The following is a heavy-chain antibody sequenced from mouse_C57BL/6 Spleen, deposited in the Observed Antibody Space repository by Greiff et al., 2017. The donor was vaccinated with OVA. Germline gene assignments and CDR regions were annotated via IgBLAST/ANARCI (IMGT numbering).Heavy chain of an antibody. J-gene: IGHJ2*01. D-gene: IGHD1-2*01. CDR2: ISSGSSTI. CDR3: ARRYYGVDY. Sequence: EVKLQESGGGLVKPGGSLKLSCAASGFTFSDYGMHWVRQAPEKGLEWVAYISSGSSTIYYADTVKGRFTISRDNAKNTLFLQMTSLRSEDTAMYYCARRYYGVDYWGQGTTLTVSS. V-gene: IGHV5-17*01. CDR1: GFTFSDYG.